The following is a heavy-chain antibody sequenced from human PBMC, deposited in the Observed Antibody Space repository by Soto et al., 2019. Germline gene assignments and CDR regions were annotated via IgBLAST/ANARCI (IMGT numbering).Heavy chain of an antibody. V-gene: IGHV1-8*01. Sequence: VPLVQSGAEVKKPGDSVKVSCKASGYTFTSYDINWVRQATGQGLEWMGWMNPNRGITGYAQKLQDRVTMTRSTSISTAYMELRSLRSEDTAVYYCATERSTYLDYWGQGTLVTVSS. J-gene: IGHJ4*02. CDR2: MNPNRGIT. CDR1: GYTFTSYD. CDR3: ATERSTYLDY.